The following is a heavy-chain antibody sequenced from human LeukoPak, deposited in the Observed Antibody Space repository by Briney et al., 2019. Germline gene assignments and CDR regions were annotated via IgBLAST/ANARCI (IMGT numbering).Heavy chain of an antibody. V-gene: IGHV3-7*01. Sequence: GGSLRLSCAASGFTFNIYWMTWVRQAPRRGLEWVANIKQDGSDKYYVDSVKGRFTISRDNAKNSLYLQMNSLRAEDTAVYYCARSDPTAWFDPWGQGTLVTVSS. J-gene: IGHJ5*02. CDR2: IKQDGSDK. CDR3: ARSDPTAWFDP. CDR1: GFTFNIYW.